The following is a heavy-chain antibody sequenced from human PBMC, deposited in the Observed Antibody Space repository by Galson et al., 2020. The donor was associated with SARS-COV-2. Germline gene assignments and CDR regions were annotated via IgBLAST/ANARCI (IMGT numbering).Heavy chain of an antibody. D-gene: IGHD1-1*01. J-gene: IGHJ4*02. V-gene: IGHV3-73*01. Sequence: GESLKISCAASGLTFSGSAIHRVRQASGKGLEWIGRIRTKANNYATAYAESVEGRFTISRDDSKNTAYLQMNNLKTEDTAVYYCTRAGAEWELETGYRGQGITVTVSA. CDR2: IRTKANNYAT. CDR3: TRAGAEWELETGY. CDR1: GLTFSGSA.